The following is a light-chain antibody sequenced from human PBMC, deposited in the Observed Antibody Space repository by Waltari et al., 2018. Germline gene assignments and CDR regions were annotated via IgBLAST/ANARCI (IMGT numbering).Light chain of an antibody. J-gene: IGLJ2*01. V-gene: IGLV2-14*01. CDR1: SSDVGGYNY. CDR2: EVS. CDR3: SSYTSSSTFYVV. Sequence: QSALTQPASVSGSPGQSITISCTGTSSDVGGYNYVSWYQQHPGKAPKLMIYEVSNRPSGFSNRSSGSKSDNTASLTISGLQAEDEADYYCSSYTSSSTFYVVFGGGTKLTVL.